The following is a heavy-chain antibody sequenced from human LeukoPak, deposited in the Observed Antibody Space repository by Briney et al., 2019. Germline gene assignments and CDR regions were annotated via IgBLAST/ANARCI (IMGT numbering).Heavy chain of an antibody. CDR1: GYTFTSYG. V-gene: IGHV1-18*01. J-gene: IGHJ5*02. Sequence: ASVKVSCKASGYTFTSYGLSWARQAPGQGFEWIGWIGTHNGNTNYAQKFQGRVTLTTDTSTSTAYMELRSLRSDDTAVYYCARDPRQTYYYDSSGYYYSTVWFDPWGQGTLVTVSS. D-gene: IGHD3-22*01. CDR3: ARDPRQTYYYDSSGYYYSTVWFDP. CDR2: IGTHNGNT.